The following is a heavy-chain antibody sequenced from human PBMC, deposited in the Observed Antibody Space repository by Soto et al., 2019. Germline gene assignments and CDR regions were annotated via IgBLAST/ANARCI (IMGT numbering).Heavy chain of an antibody. CDR1: GGTFGSNA. J-gene: IGHJ6*02. CDR2: IIPIFGTA. CDR3: ASRIEYGMDV. V-gene: IGHV1-69*13. Sequence: SVKVSCKASGGTFGSNAIRWVRQAPGQGLEWMGGIIPIFGTANYAQKFQGRVTITADESTSTAYMELSSLRSEDTAVYYCASRIEYGMDVWGQGTTVTVSS. D-gene: IGHD1-26*01.